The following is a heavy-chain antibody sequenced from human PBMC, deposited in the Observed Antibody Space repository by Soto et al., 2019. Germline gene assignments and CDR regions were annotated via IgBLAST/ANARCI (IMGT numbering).Heavy chain of an antibody. Sequence: GSLRLSCAASGFTFSSYGMHWVRQAPGKGLEWVAVIWYDGSNKYYADSVKGRFTISRDNSKNTLYLQMNSLRAEDTAVYYCARDLSSYCSGGSCGSDAFDIWGQGTMVTVSS. J-gene: IGHJ3*02. D-gene: IGHD2-15*01. CDR1: GFTFSSYG. CDR2: IWYDGSNK. CDR3: ARDLSSYCSGGSCGSDAFDI. V-gene: IGHV3-33*01.